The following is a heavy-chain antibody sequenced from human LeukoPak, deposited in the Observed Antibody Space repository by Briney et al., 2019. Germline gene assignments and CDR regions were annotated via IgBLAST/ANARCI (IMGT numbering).Heavy chain of an antibody. Sequence: GGSLRLSCAASGFTVSSNYMSWVRQAPGKGLEWVAVISYDGSNKYYADSVKGRFTISRDNSKNTLYLQMNSLRAEDTAVYYCARRKGADFDYWGQGTLVTVSS. D-gene: IGHD1-26*01. V-gene: IGHV3-30*03. J-gene: IGHJ4*02. CDR1: GFTVSSNY. CDR3: ARRKGADFDY. CDR2: ISYDGSNK.